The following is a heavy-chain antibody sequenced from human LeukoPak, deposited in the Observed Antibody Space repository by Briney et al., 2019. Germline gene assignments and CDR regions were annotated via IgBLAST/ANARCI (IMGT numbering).Heavy chain of an antibody. V-gene: IGHV4-39*01. CDR2: IYYSGST. Sequence: SETLSLTCTVSGDSISSSSYYWGWIRQPPGKGLEWIGSIYYSGSTYYNPSLKSRVSISVDTSKNQFSLKLSSVTAADTAVYYCARLRYSRPIDVDYWGQGTLVTVSS. CDR1: GDSISSSSYY. CDR3: ARLRYSRPIDVDY. D-gene: IGHD2-21*01. J-gene: IGHJ4*02.